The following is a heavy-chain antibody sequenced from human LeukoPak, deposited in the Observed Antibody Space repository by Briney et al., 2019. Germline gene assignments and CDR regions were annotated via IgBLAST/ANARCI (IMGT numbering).Heavy chain of an antibody. Sequence: GGSLRLSCKASGFIFSNYAMSWVRQAPGKGLEWVSIITGSGGDSYYTDSVKGRFTLSRDNSKNTLFLQMNSLRAEDTAVYFFAKTSLWSGPFDYWGQGTLVTVFS. CDR2: ITGSGGDS. J-gene: IGHJ4*02. CDR3: AKTSLWSGPFDY. V-gene: IGHV3-23*01. CDR1: GFIFSNYA. D-gene: IGHD3-3*01.